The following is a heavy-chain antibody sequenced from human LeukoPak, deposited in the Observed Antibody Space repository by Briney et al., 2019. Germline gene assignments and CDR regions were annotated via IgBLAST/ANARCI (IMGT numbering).Heavy chain of an antibody. CDR3: ARVRCSSSWQTRLHFDY. V-gene: IGHV1-8*01. J-gene: IGHJ4*02. CDR1: GYTFTSYD. Sequence: ASVKVSCKASGYTFTSYDINWVRQATGQGLEWMGWMNPNSGNTGYAQKFQGRVTMTRNTSISTAYMELSSLRSEDTAVYYCARVRCSSSWQTRLHFDYWGQGTLVTVSS. CDR2: MNPNSGNT. D-gene: IGHD6-13*01.